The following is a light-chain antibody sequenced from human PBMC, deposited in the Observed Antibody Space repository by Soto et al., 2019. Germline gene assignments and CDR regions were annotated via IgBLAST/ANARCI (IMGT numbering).Light chain of an antibody. Sequence: EIVLTQSPGTLSLSPGERATLSCRASESVSDNYLAWYQQRSCQAPRLVIYGASSRASAVPDRFSGSGSEVDFTLTIRRLEPEDFAVYYCQQYGSSPITLGEGTKVEIK. J-gene: IGKJ4*01. CDR1: ESVSDNY. CDR3: QQYGSSPIT. V-gene: IGKV3-20*01. CDR2: GAS.